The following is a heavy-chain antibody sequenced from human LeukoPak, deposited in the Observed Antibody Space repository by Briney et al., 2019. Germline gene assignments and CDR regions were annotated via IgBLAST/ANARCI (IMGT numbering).Heavy chain of an antibody. CDR3: AKDEFYDSSINYFDH. CDR2: ISGSGGNT. V-gene: IGHV3-23*01. D-gene: IGHD3-22*01. J-gene: IGHJ4*02. CDR1: GFTFSNYA. Sequence: PGXSLRLSCAASGFTFSNYAMSWVRQAPGKGLQWGSAISGSGGNTYYADSVEGRFTISRDNCKNTLYLQMNSVRAEDTAVYYCAKDEFYDSSINYFDHWGQGTLVTVSS.